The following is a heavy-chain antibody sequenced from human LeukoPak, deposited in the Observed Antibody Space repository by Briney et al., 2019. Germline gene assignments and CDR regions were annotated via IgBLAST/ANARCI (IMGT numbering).Heavy chain of an antibody. CDR2: MSYEETYK. CDR1: GFSVRDYA. Sequence: AGGSLRLSCAASGFSVRDYAMHWVRQAPGKGLEWMAVMSYEETYKNYAEAVKGRFTISRDDSKNTLFLQMSSLRPEDTAVYYCARDFGVIRRSWGQGTLVSVSS. CDR3: ARDFGVIRRS. V-gene: IGHV3-30-3*01. D-gene: IGHD3-3*01. J-gene: IGHJ5*02.